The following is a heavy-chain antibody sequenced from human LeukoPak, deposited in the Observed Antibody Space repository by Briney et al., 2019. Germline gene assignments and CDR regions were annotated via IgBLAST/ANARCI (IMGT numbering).Heavy chain of an antibody. CDR3: ARWDDSSGYYYAPLFDY. J-gene: IGHJ4*02. CDR2: INPSGGST. Sequence: ASVKVSCKASGYTFTSYDINWVRQATGQGLEWMGIINPSGGSTSYAQKFQGRVTMTRDTSTSTVYMELSSLRSEDTAVYYCARWDDSSGYYYAPLFDYWGQGTLVTVSS. V-gene: IGHV1-46*01. D-gene: IGHD3-22*01. CDR1: GYTFTSYD.